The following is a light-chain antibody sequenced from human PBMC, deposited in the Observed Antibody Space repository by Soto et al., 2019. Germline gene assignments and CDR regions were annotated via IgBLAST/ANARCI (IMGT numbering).Light chain of an antibody. CDR2: YAS. J-gene: IGKJ4*01. Sequence: EIVMTQSPATLSVSPGERATLSCRASQSVSSNLAWYQQKPGQAPRLLIYYASTRASGIPARFGGSGSGTEFTLTISSLQSEDFAVYYCQQYNNWPPLTFGGGTKVEIK. CDR3: QQYNNWPPLT. CDR1: QSVSSN. V-gene: IGKV3-15*01.